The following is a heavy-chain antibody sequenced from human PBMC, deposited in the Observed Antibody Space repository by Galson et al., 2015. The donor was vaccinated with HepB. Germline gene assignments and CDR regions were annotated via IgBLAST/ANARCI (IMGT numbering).Heavy chain of an antibody. Sequence: SLRLSCAATGFTFSSHGMSWVRQAPGKGLERVSTISGSAARTFYADSVKGRFTISRDNSANTLVLTMNSLRAEDTAVYYCAKDGPLSYDICGYQLDYWGQGTPVTVSA. J-gene: IGHJ4*02. V-gene: IGHV3-23*01. CDR1: GFTFSSHG. CDR2: ISGSAART. CDR3: AKDGPLSYDICGYQLDY. D-gene: IGHD3-22*01.